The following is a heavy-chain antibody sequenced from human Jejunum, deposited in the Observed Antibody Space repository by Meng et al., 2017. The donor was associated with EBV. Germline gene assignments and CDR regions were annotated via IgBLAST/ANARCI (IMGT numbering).Heavy chain of an antibody. V-gene: IGHV7-4-1*02. CDR1: GYTFTRSG. CDR3: ARVRPGGGWFDP. J-gene: IGHJ5*02. D-gene: IGHD2-8*02. CDR2: INTNSGYP. Sequence: VQLLQSGSELKKPGASVNVSCKVSGYTFTRSGINWVRQAPGQGLEWMGWINTNSGYPTYAQDFTGRFVFSLDTSVSTAYLQITSLSTEDNAVYYCARVRPGGGWFDPWGQGTLVTVSS.